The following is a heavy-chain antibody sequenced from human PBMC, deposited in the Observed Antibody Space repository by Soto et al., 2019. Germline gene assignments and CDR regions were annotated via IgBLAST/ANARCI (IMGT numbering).Heavy chain of an antibody. Sequence: QVQLVQSGAEVKKPGASVKVSCKASGYTFTSYGISWVRQAPGQGLEWMGWISAYNGNTNYAQKLQGRVTMTTDTSTSTAYMELRSLRSDDTAVYYCARDPEDTNDYGGNGDLPRGQGEGALYYYGMDVWGQGTTVTVSS. CDR3: ARDPEDTNDYGGNGDLPRGQGEGALYYYGMDV. CDR1: GYTFTSYG. J-gene: IGHJ6*02. CDR2: ISAYNGNT. V-gene: IGHV1-18*01. D-gene: IGHD4-17*01.